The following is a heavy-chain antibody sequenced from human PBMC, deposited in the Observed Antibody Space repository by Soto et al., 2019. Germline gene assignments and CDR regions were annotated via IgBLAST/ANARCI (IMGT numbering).Heavy chain of an antibody. Sequence: GGSLRLSCAASGFTFTNAWMNWVRQAPGKGLEWVGRIKSKTDGGTTDYAEPVKGRFAISRDDSNNMVYLQMNSLKIEDTAVYYCTTDSYSTIIIVRFDYWGHGTLVTVSS. D-gene: IGHD3-22*01. CDR3: TTDSYSTIIIVRFDY. CDR1: GFTFTNAW. CDR2: IKSKTDGGTT. J-gene: IGHJ4*01. V-gene: IGHV3-15*07.